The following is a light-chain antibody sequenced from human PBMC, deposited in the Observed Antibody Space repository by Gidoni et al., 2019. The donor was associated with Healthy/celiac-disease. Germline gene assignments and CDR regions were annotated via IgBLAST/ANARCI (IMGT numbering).Light chain of an antibody. CDR1: QSVSSN. CDR2: GAS. Sequence: EIVMTQSPATLSVSPGERATLSCRASQSVSSNLAWYQQKPGQAPRLLIYGASTRATGIPARFRGSGSGTEFNLTISSLQSEDFAVYYCQQYNNWPLGTFGQGTKVEIK. V-gene: IGKV3D-15*01. CDR3: QQYNNWPLGT. J-gene: IGKJ1*01.